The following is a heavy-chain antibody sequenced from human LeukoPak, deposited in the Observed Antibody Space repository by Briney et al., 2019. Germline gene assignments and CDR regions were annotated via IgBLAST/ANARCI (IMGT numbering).Heavy chain of an antibody. J-gene: IGHJ5*02. CDR2: IFHSGST. D-gene: IGHD3-9*01. Sequence: PSGTLSLTCAVSGVSISSGHWWSWVRQPPGKGLEWLGEIFHSGSTNYNAALKSRVTISVDTAKNQFSLKLSSVTAADTAVYYCARRNSYYDILTGYIPAGFDPWGQGTLVTVSS. CDR1: GVSISSGHW. CDR3: ARRNSYYDILTGYIPAGFDP. V-gene: IGHV4-4*02.